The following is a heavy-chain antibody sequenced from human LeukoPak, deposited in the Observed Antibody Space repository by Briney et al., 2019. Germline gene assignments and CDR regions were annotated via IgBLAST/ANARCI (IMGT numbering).Heavy chain of an antibody. V-gene: IGHV1-24*01. D-gene: IGHD3-22*01. CDR3: ATVYYYDRANWFDP. Sequence: ASVKVSCKVSGYTLTELSMHWVRQAPGKGLEWMGGFDPEDGETIYAQKFQGRVTMTEDTYTDTAYMVLSSLRSEDTAVYYCATVYYYDRANWFDPWGQGTLVTVSS. CDR1: GYTLTELS. J-gene: IGHJ5*02. CDR2: FDPEDGET.